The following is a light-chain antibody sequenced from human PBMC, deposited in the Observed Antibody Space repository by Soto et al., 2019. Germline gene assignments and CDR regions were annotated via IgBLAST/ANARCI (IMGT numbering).Light chain of an antibody. Sequence: DIQMNQSPATVSVYVGDRVTITCRASQTISSWLAWYQQKPGKAPKLLIYKASTLKSGVPSRFSGSGSGTEFTLTISSLQPDDFATYYCQLYKCYLEAFGQGSMVDIK. J-gene: IGKJ1*01. CDR2: KAS. CDR1: QTISSW. CDR3: QLYKCYLEA. V-gene: IGKV1-5*03.